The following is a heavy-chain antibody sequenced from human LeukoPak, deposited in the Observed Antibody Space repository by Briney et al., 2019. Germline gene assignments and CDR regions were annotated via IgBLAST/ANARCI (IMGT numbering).Heavy chain of an antibody. J-gene: IGHJ3*02. Sequence: ASVKVSCKASGYTFTSYDINWVRQATGQGLEWMGWMNPNSGNTGYAQKFQGRVTMTRDTSISTAYMELSRLRSDDTAVYYCARGGLAYCGGDCSDAFDIWAQGTMVTVSS. CDR1: GYTFTSYD. CDR3: ARGGLAYCGGDCSDAFDI. D-gene: IGHD2-21*02. CDR2: MNPNSGNT. V-gene: IGHV1-8*02.